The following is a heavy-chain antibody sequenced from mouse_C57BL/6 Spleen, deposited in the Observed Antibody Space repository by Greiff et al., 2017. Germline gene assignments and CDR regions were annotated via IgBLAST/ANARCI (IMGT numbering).Heavy chain of an antibody. CDR2: ISSGSSTI. CDR1: GFTFSDYG. D-gene: IGHD4-1*01. CDR3: ARWGTGVNFDD. V-gene: IGHV5-17*01. Sequence: EVKLMESGGGLVKPGGSLKLSCAASGFTFSDYGMPWVSQAPEKGLDWVAYISSGSSTIYYADTVKGRFTISRDNGKNTLCLQMTSLRSEDTAMYYCARWGTGVNFDDWGQGTTLTVSS. J-gene: IGHJ2*01.